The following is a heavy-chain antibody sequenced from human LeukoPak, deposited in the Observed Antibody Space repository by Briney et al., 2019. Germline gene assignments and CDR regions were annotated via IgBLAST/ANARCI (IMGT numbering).Heavy chain of an antibody. D-gene: IGHD5/OR15-5a*01. CDR1: EFTFSNSG. CDR3: AKTLSGRVSENWFDP. CDR2: IRFDGGTK. J-gene: IGHJ5*02. V-gene: IGHV3-30*02. Sequence: GSLRLSCAASEFTFSNSGMHWVRQAPGKGLEWVAFIRFDGGTKYYADSVKGRFTISRDNSKNTLYLQMNSLRGEDTALYYCAKTLSGRVSENWFDPWGQGTLVTVSS.